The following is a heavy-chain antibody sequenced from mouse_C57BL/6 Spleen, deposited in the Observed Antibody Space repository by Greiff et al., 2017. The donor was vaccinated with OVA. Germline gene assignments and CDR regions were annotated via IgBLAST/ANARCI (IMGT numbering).Heavy chain of an antibody. J-gene: IGHJ3*01. CDR3: TRGDGYSSFAY. V-gene: IGHV3-1*01. D-gene: IGHD2-3*01. Sequence: EVKLQESGPGMVKPSQSLSLTCTVTGYSITSGYDWHWIRHFPGNKLEWMGYISYSGSTNYNPSLKSRISITHDTSKNHFFLKLNSVTTEDTAAYYCTRGDGYSSFAYWGQGTLVTVSA. CDR1: GYSITSGYD. CDR2: ISYSGST.